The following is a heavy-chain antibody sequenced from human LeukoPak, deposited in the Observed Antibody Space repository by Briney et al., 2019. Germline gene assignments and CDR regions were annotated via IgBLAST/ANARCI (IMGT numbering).Heavy chain of an antibody. CDR2: IKSKTDGGTT. J-gene: IGHJ4*02. D-gene: IGHD3-3*01. V-gene: IGHV3-15*01. CDR3: TTGRLRFLEWLLDDY. CDR1: EFTFSNFW. Sequence: GGSLRLSCAASEFTFSNFWMSWVRQAPGKGLEWVGRIKSKTDGGTTDYAAPVKGRFTISRDDSKNMLYLQMNSLKTEDTAVYYCTTGRLRFLEWLLDDYWGQGTLVTVSS.